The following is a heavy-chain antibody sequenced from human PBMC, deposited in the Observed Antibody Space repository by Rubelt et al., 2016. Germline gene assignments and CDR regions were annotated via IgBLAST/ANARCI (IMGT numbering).Heavy chain of an antibody. D-gene: IGHD3-3*01. J-gene: IGHJ2*01. CDR2: IYSIGST. CDR1: GFTVSSNY. Sequence: EVQLVESGGGLVQPGGSLRVSCAASGFTVSSNYLSWVRQAPGKGLEWVSIIYSIGSTYYAASVKCRFTISRDNSKNTLYLQMSSRGAEETAGDYCARERFVEGRYLDLWGRGTLVTVSS. CDR3: ARERFVEGRYLDL. V-gene: IGHV3-66*01.